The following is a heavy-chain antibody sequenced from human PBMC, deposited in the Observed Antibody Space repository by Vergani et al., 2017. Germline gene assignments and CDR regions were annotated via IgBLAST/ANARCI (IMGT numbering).Heavy chain of an antibody. CDR2: IWYDGSNK. D-gene: IGHD3-10*01. CDR1: GFTFSSYG. Sequence: QVQLVESGGGVVQPGRSLRLSCAASGFTFSSYGMHWVRQAPGKGLEWVAVIWYDGSNKYYADSVKGRFTISRDNSKNSLYLQMNSLRAEDTAVYYCARGITMVRGAYDYWGQGTLVTVSS. CDR3: ARGITMVRGAYDY. J-gene: IGHJ4*02. V-gene: IGHV3-33*01.